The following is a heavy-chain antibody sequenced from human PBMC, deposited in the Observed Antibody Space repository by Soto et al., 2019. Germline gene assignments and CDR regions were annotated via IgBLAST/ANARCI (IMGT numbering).Heavy chain of an antibody. CDR1: GYTFTSYY. D-gene: IGHD3-22*01. Sequence: ASVKVSCKASGYTFTSYYMHWVRQAPGQGLEWMGIINPSGGSTSYAQKFQGRVTMTRDTSTSTVYMELSSLRSEDTAVYYCARDLGVSGRYDSSGYSLYYYYGMDVWGQGTTVTVSS. CDR2: INPSGGST. CDR3: ARDLGVSGRYDSSGYSLYYYYGMDV. V-gene: IGHV1-46*01. J-gene: IGHJ6*02.